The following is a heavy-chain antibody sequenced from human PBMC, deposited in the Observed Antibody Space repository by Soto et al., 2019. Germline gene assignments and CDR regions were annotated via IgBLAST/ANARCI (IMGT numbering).Heavy chain of an antibody. CDR2: IYYSGST. CDR1: GGSISSSSYY. V-gene: IGHV4-39*01. CDR3: ARHTPTGMIVDSGMDV. D-gene: IGHD3-22*01. J-gene: IGHJ6*02. Sequence: SETLSLTCTVSGGSISSSSYYWGCIRQPPGKGLEWIGSIYYSGSTYYNPSLKSRVTMSVDTSKNQFSLKLSSVTAADTAVYYCARHTPTGMIVDSGMDVWGQGTTVTVSS.